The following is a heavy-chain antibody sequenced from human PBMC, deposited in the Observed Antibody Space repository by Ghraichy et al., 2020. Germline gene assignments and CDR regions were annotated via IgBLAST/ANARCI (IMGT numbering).Heavy chain of an antibody. CDR2: ISYDGSNK. V-gene: IGHV3-30-3*01. D-gene: IGHD1-26*01. Sequence: GGSLRLSCAASGFTFSSYAMHWVRQAPGKGLEWVAVISYDGSNKYYADSVKGRFTISRDNSKNTLYLQMNSLRAEDKAVYYCARGEDPNYYYMDVWGKGTTVTVSS. CDR1: GFTFSSYA. J-gene: IGHJ6*03. CDR3: ARGEDPNYYYMDV.